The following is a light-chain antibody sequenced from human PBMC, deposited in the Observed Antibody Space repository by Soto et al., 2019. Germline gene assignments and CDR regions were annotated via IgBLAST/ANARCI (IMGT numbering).Light chain of an antibody. J-gene: IGKJ4*01. V-gene: IGKV3-20*01. Sequence: EIVLTQSPATLSLSAGERGTLSCMASQNIGRNLAWYQQKPGQAPRLLIYDASSRATGIPDRFSGGGSGTDFTLTISRLEPEDFAVYYCQQFSSYPLTFGGGTKGDIK. CDR2: DAS. CDR3: QQFSSYPLT. CDR1: QNIGRN.